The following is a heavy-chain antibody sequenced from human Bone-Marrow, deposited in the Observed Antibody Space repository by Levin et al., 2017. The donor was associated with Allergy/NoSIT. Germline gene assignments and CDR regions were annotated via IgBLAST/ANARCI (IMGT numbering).Heavy chain of an antibody. CDR2: VSGRGDTT. CDR1: GFSFHNYA. Sequence: PGGSLRLSCAASGFSFHNYATTWVRQAPGKGLEWVSAVSGRGDTTYYSDSVKGRFTISRDNSKSTVFLQMSSLRAEDTAVYYCARSIAIFEALDYWGQGTLVTVSS. D-gene: IGHD3-3*01. J-gene: IGHJ4*02. CDR3: ARSIAIFEALDY. V-gene: IGHV3-23*01.